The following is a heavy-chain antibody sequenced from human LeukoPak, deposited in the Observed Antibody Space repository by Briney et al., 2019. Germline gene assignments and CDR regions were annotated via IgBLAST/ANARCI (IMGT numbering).Heavy chain of an antibody. CDR3: ARARIAAAGLYYFDY. J-gene: IGHJ4*02. Sequence: PQTLSLTCAVSGGSISSGGYSWSWIRQPPGEGLEWIGYIYHSGSTYYNPSLKSRVTISVDRSKNQFSLKLSSVTAADTAVYYCARARIAAAGLYYFDYWGQGTLVTVSS. D-gene: IGHD6-13*01. CDR2: IYHSGST. CDR1: GGSISSGGYS. V-gene: IGHV4-30-2*01.